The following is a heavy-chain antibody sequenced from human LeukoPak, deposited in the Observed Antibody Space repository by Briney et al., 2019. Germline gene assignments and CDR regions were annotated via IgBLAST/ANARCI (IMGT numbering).Heavy chain of an antibody. Sequence: GGSLRLSCAASGFTFSSYAMSWVRQAPGKGLEWVSGISGSGGSTYYADSVKGRFTISRDNSKNTLYLQMNTLRADDTAVYYCARDLPTPYCSGGSCSGVYWGQGTLVTVSS. J-gene: IGHJ4*02. CDR3: ARDLPTPYCSGGSCSGVY. CDR1: GFTFSSYA. CDR2: ISGSGGST. V-gene: IGHV3-23*01. D-gene: IGHD2-15*01.